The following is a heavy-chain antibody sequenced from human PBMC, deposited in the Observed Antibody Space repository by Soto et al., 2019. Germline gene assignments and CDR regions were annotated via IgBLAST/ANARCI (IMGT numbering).Heavy chain of an antibody. J-gene: IGHJ5*02. V-gene: IGHV1-2*02. CDR1: GYTFTGYY. CDR2: INPNSGGT. CDR3: ARAPDNWFDP. Sequence: ASVKVSCKASGYTFTGYYMHWVRQAPGQGLEWMGWINPNSGGTNYAQKFQGRVTMTTDTSTSTAYMELRSLRSDDTAVYYCARAPDNWFDPWGQGTLVTVSS.